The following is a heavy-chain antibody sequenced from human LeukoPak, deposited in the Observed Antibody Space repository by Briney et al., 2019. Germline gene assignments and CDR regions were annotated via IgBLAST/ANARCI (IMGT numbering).Heavy chain of an antibody. V-gene: IGHV3-33*01. CDR1: GFTLSSHG. J-gene: IGHJ4*02. CDR2: IWYDGSNK. D-gene: IGHD4-17*01. CDR3: ASIYGNY. Sequence: PGRSLRLSCAASGFTLSSHGMHWVRQAPGKGLEWVAVIWYDGSNKYYADSVKGRFTISRDNSKNTLYLQMNSLRDEDTAVYYCASIYGNYWGQGTLVTVSS.